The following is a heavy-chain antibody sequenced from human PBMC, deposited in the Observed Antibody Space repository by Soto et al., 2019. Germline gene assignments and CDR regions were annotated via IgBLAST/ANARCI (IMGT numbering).Heavy chain of an antibody. CDR2: IYHSGST. CDR3: ARVTGYYYYGMDV. CDR1: GGSISSSNW. J-gene: IGHJ6*02. V-gene: IGHV4-4*02. Sequence: QVQLQESGPGLVKPSGTLSLTCAVSGGSISSSNWWSWVRQPPGKGLEWIGEIYHSGSTNYNPSLTSRVSISVDKSKNQFSLKLSSVTAADTAMYYCARVTGYYYYGMDVWGQGTTVTVSS.